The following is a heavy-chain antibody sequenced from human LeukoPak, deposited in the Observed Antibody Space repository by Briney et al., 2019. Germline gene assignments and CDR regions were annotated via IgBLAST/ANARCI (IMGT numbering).Heavy chain of an antibody. CDR1: GFTFSNYA. V-gene: IGHV3-23*01. CDR2: ISGSAGST. D-gene: IGHD6-19*01. CDR3: AKDLAYRSGWFLGAFDV. Sequence: GGSLRLSCAASGFTFSNYAMSWVRQAPGKGLEWVSGISGSAGSTHYADSVKGRFSISRDNSKNTVYLQMNRLRAEDTAAYYCAKDLAYRSGWFLGAFDVWGQGTMATVSS. J-gene: IGHJ3*01.